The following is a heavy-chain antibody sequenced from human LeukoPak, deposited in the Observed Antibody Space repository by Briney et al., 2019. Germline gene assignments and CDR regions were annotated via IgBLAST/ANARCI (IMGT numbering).Heavy chain of an antibody. D-gene: IGHD1-26*01. J-gene: IGHJ4*02. Sequence: GGSLRLSCAASGFTFSSYAMHWVRQAPGKGLEWVALISYDGSNKYYADSVKGRFTTSRDSSENTLYLQMNSLRSDDTAVYYCARDSRAVGAKVLDYWGQGTLVTVSS. CDR3: ARDSRAVGAKVLDY. V-gene: IGHV3-30-3*01. CDR1: GFTFSSYA. CDR2: ISYDGSNK.